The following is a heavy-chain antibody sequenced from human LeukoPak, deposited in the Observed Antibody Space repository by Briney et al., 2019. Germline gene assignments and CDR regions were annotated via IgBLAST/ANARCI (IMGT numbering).Heavy chain of an antibody. J-gene: IGHJ4*02. CDR3: AREYRGLRLGELSLYPDY. V-gene: IGHV1-2*02. CDR1: GYTFTSYY. CDR2: INPNSGGT. Sequence: ASVKVSCKASGYTFTSYYMHWVRQAPGQGLEWMGWINPNSGGTNYAQKFQGRVTMTRDTSISTAYMELSRLRSDDTAVYYCAREYRGLRLGELSLYPDYWGQGTLVTVSS. D-gene: IGHD3-16*02.